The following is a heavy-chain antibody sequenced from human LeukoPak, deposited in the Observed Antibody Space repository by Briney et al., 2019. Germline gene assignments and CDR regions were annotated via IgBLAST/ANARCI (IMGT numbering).Heavy chain of an antibody. J-gene: IGHJ4*02. V-gene: IGHV5-51*01. CDR2: IYPGDSDT. CDR1: GYSFTSYW. D-gene: IGHD5-18*01. CDR3: ARTPDESGSYGYFLFDY. Sequence: KPGESLKISCKGSGYSFTSYWIGWVRQMPGKGLEWMGIIYPGDSDTRYSPSFQGQVTISADKSISTAYLQWSSLKASDTAMYYCARTPDESGSYGYFLFDYWGQGTLVTVSS.